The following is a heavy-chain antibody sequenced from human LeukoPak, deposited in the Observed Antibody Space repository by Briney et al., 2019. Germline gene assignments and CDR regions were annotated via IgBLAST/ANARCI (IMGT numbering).Heavy chain of an antibody. CDR2: ISYDGSNK. D-gene: IGHD2-2*01. V-gene: IGHV3-30*04. J-gene: IGHJ6*02. CDR3: ARDKGGCSSTSCYEAYYYYYGMDV. CDR1: GFTFSSYA. Sequence: GESLRLSCAASGFTFSSYAMHWVRQAPGKGLEWVAVISYDGSNKYYADSVKGRFTISRDNSKNTLYLQMNSLRAEDTAVYYCARDKGGCSSTSCYEAYYYYYGMDVWGQGTTVTVSS.